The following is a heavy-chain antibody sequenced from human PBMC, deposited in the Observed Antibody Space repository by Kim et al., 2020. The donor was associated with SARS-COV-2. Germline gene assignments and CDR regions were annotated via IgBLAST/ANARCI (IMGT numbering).Heavy chain of an antibody. Sequence: GGSLILSCAASGFTFSSYGMHWVRQAPGKGLEWVAVISYDGSNKYYADSVKGRFTISRDNSKNTLYLQMNSLRAEDTAVYYCAKDGSDYYDSSEGLDYWGQGTLVTVSS. CDR3: AKDGSDYYDSSEGLDY. V-gene: IGHV3-30*18. CDR2: ISYDGSNK. CDR1: GFTFSSYG. J-gene: IGHJ4*02. D-gene: IGHD3-22*01.